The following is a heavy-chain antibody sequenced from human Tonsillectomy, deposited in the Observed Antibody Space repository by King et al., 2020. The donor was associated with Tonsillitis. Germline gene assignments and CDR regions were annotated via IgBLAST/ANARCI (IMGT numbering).Heavy chain of an antibody. Sequence: VQLVESGGGLVQPGGSLRLSCAASGFTFSSYDMHWVRQATGQGLEWVSSIGTYGDTYYPGSVKGRFTISRENAKNSLCLQMNSLRAGDTAVYYCAREPKGYDDGMDVWGQGTTVTVSS. J-gene: IGHJ6*02. CDR1: GFTFSSYD. CDR2: IGTYGDT. V-gene: IGHV3-13*01. CDR3: AREPKGYDDGMDV.